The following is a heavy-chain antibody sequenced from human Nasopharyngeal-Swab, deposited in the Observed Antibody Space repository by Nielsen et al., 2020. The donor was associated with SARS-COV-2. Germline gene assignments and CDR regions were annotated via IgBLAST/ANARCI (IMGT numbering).Heavy chain of an antibody. D-gene: IGHD4-11*01. CDR3: TRDRLAVTTYYYYYYMDV. J-gene: IGHJ6*03. CDR2: IKSKADGGTT. V-gene: IGHV3-49*02. Sequence: VRQMPGKGLEWVGRIKSKADGGTTEYAASVKGRFTISRDDSKSIAYLQMNSLKTEDTAVYYCTRDRLAVTTYYYYYYMDVWGKGTTVTVSS.